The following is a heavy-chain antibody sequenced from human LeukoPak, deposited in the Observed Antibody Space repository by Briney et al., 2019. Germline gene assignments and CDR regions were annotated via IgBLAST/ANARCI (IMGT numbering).Heavy chain of an antibody. CDR1: GFTFSTSP. Sequence: PGGSLRLSCSASGFTFSTSPMHWVRQAPGRRLEYVSGISSGGGITDYADSVKGRFIISRDNSKNTLYVQMSGLRVEDTAVYYCVKKFASGAYPYDYWGQGILVTVSS. D-gene: IGHD3-10*01. CDR3: VKKFASGAYPYDY. CDR2: ISSGGGIT. J-gene: IGHJ4*02. V-gene: IGHV3-64*05.